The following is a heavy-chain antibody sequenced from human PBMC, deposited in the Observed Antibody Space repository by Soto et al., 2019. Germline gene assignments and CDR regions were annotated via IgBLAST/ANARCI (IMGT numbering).Heavy chain of an antibody. J-gene: IGHJ5*02. CDR2: INHSGST. V-gene: IGHV4-34*01. Sequence: QVQLQQWGAGLLKPSETLSLTCAVYGGSFSGYYWSWIRQPPGKGLEWIGEINHSGSTNYNPSLKSRVTISVDTSKNQFSLKLSSVTAADTAVYYCARAGGYSSSWYLRGWFDPWGQGTLVTVSS. D-gene: IGHD6-13*01. CDR1: GGSFSGYY. CDR3: ARAGGYSSSWYLRGWFDP.